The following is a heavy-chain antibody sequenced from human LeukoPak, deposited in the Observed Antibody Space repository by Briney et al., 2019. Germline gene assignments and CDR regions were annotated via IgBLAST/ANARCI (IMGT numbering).Heavy chain of an antibody. Sequence: SETLSLTCTVSGGSISSGSYYWSWIRQSPGKGLEWIGYIYHTGSTSYSPSLKSRVTISADTSQNQFSLKLSSVTAADTAVYYCASRKLGNDYWGQGTLVTVSS. V-gene: IGHV4-61*01. CDR3: ASRKLGNDY. J-gene: IGHJ4*02. CDR1: GGSISSGSYY. D-gene: IGHD7-27*01. CDR2: IYHTGST.